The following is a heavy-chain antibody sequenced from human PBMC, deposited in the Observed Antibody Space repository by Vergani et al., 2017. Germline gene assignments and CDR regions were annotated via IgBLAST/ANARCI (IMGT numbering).Heavy chain of an antibody. D-gene: IGHD1-1*01. CDR2: IWYDGSNK. Sequence: QVQLAESEGGVVQPGRSLTLSCVASGFTFSSHGMHWVRQAPGKGLEWVAVIWYDGSNKYYGDSVKGRFTISRDNSKNTLYLQMNSLRVEDTAVYYCARWGNEKRLDSWGQGTLVTVSS. CDR3: ARWGNEKRLDS. J-gene: IGHJ5*01. V-gene: IGHV3-33*01. CDR1: GFTFSSHG.